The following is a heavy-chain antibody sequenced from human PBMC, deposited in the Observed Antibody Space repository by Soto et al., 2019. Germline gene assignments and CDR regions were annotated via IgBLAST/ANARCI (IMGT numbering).Heavy chain of an antibody. J-gene: IGHJ6*02. CDR1: GGSISSYY. CDR2: IYYSGST. D-gene: IGHD3-22*01. Sequence: SETLSLTCTVSGGSISSYYWSWIRQPPGKGLEWIGYIYYSGSTNYNPSLKSRVTISVDTSKNQFSLKLSSVTAADTAVYYCARSYDSSGYYYYGMDVWGQGTTVTV. CDR3: ARSYDSSGYYYYGMDV. V-gene: IGHV4-59*01.